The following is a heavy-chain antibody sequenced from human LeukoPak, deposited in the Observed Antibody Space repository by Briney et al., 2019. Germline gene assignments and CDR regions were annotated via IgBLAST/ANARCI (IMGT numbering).Heavy chain of an antibody. D-gene: IGHD1-7*01. J-gene: IGHJ4*02. CDR2: ISGSGGST. CDR1: GFTFSSYA. V-gene: IGHV3-23*01. CDR3: ARSPPGTIDY. Sequence: GGSLRLSCAASGFTFSSYAMSWVRQAPGEGLEWGSVISGSGGSTYSADSVKGRFTISRDNSKNTLYLQINSLRAEDTAVYYCARSPPGTIDYWGQGTLVIVSS.